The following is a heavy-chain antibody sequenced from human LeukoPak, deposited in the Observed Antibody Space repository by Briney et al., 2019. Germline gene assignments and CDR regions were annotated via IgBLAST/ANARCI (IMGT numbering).Heavy chain of an antibody. D-gene: IGHD2-15*01. CDR2: IFYSGST. CDR3: ARDQCNGGRCYPGWFDT. V-gene: IGHV4-39*07. J-gene: IGHJ5*02. CDR1: GGSISTSNYY. Sequence: SETLSLTCTVSGGSISTSNYYWGWIRQPPGKGLEWIGSIFYSGSTYYSPSLKSRVTISLDTSKNQFSLKLSSVTAADTAVYYCARDQCNGGRCYPGWFDTWGQGTLVTVSS.